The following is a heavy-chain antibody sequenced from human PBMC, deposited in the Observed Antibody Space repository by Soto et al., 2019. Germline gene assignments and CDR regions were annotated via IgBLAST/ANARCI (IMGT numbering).Heavy chain of an antibody. V-gene: IGHV3-23*01. D-gene: IGHD6-13*01. CDR2: ISGRGGST. J-gene: IGHJ4*02. CDR1: GFTFSSYA. CDR3: AKDLVLAATGTDY. Sequence: EVQLLESGGGLVQPGGSLRLSCAASGFTFSSYAMSWVRQAPGKGLEWVSAISGRGGSTYYADSVKGRFTISRDNSKNALYLQMSSLRAEDTAVYYCAKDLVLAATGTDYWGKGNLVTVSS.